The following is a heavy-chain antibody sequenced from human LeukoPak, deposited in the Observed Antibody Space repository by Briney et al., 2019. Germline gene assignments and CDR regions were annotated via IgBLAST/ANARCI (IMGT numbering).Heavy chain of an antibody. CDR1: GFTFSSYA. V-gene: IGHV3-30*01. Sequence: GGSLRLSCAASGFTFSSYAMHGVRQAPGKGLEWVAVISYDGSNKYYADSVKGRFTISRDNSKNTLNLQMNSLRAEDTAVYYCAKGEMVIMKNYFDYWGQGTLVTVSS. CDR2: ISYDGSNK. J-gene: IGHJ4*02. D-gene: IGHD3-3*01. CDR3: AKGEMVIMKNYFDY.